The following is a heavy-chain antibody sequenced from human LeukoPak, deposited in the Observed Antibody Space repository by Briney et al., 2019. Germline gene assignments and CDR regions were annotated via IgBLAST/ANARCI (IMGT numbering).Heavy chain of an antibody. J-gene: IGHJ3*02. D-gene: IGHD2-8*01. CDR2: INAGNDNT. V-gene: IGHV1-3*01. CDR3: ARVEDCTNGVCLSDAFDI. Sequence: GASVKVSCKASGYTFTNYAMHWVRQAPGQRLEWMGWINAGNDNTKYSQKFQGRVTITRDTSASTVYMELSSLRSEDTAVYYCARVEDCTNGVCLSDAFDIWGQGTMVTVSS. CDR1: GYTFTNYA.